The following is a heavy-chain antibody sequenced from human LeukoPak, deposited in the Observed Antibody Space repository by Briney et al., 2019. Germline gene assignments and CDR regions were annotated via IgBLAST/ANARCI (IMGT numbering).Heavy chain of an antibody. CDR1: GYTFTSYG. V-gene: IGHV1-18*01. D-gene: IGHD1-26*01. Sequence: GASVKVSCKASGYTFTSYGISWVRQAPGQGLEWMGWVSAYADDTNYVQKFRGRITMTTDTSTSTAYMESRSLRSDDTAVYYCARDCIGCLGFDCRGEGTLVTVSS. CDR3: ARDCIGCLGFDC. CDR2: VSAYADDT. J-gene: IGHJ4*02.